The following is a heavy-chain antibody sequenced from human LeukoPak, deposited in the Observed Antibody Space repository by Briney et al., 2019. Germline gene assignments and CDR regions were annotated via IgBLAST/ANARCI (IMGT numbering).Heavy chain of an antibody. J-gene: IGHJ6*02. Sequence: GGSLRLSCAASGFTFSSYEMNWVRQAPGKGLEWVSYISSSGSNIYYADSVKGRFTISRDNAKNSLYLQMNSLRAEDTAVYYCARDKFQRWNGPSFGMDVWGQGTTVTVSS. CDR2: ISSSGSNI. V-gene: IGHV3-48*03. D-gene: IGHD1-1*01. CDR1: GFTFSSYE. CDR3: ARDKFQRWNGPSFGMDV.